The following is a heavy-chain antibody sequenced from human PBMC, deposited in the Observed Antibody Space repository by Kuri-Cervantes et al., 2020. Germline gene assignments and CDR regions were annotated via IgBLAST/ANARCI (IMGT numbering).Heavy chain of an antibody. CDR3: AREEAYCGGDCSPPFDY. D-gene: IGHD2-21*02. CDR1: GFTVSSNY. J-gene: IGHJ4*02. CDR2: TYSGGST. Sequence: GGSLRLSCAASGFTVSSNYMSWVRQAPGKGLEWVSVTYSGGSTYYADSVKGRFTISRDNSKNTLYLQMNSLRAEDTAVYYCAREEAYCGGDCSPPFDYWGQGTLVTVSS. V-gene: IGHV3-66*01.